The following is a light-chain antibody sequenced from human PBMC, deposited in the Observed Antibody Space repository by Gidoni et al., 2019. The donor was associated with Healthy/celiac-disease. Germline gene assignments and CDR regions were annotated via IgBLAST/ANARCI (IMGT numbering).Light chain of an antibody. CDR2: DVS. Sequence: QSALTQPASVSGSPGRSITIPCTGTSSDVGGYNYVSWYQQHPGKAPKLMIYDVSNRPSGVSNRFSGSKSGNTASLTISGLQAEDEADYYCSSYTSSRYVFGTGTKVTVL. CDR1: SSDVGGYNY. J-gene: IGLJ1*01. CDR3: SSYTSSRYV. V-gene: IGLV2-14*01.